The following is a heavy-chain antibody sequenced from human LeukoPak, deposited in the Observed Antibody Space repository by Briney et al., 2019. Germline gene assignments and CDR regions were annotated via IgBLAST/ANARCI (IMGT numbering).Heavy chain of an antibody. V-gene: IGHV4-4*07. CDR1: GGSISSYY. CDR3: ARAVSLGSGWYFGKYYYYGMDV. J-gene: IGHJ6*02. Sequence: TTSETLSLTCTVSGGSISSYYWSWIRQPAGKGLEWIGRIYTSGSTSYSPSLKSRVTMSVDTSKNQFSLKLSSVTAADTAVYYCARAVSLGSGWYFGKYYYYGMDVWGQGTTVTVSS. D-gene: IGHD6-19*01. CDR2: IYTSGST.